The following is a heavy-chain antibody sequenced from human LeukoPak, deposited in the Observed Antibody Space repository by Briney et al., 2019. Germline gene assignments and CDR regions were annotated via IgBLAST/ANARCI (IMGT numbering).Heavy chain of an antibody. Sequence: ASVKVSCKASGGTLSSYAISWVRQAPGQGLEWMGRIIPILGIANYAQKFQGRVTITADKSTSTAYMELSSLRSEDTAVYYCARAGRPDYGDYGQFDYWGQGTLVTVSS. CDR3: ARAGRPDYGDYGQFDY. V-gene: IGHV1-69*04. CDR1: GGTLSSYA. CDR2: IIPILGIA. J-gene: IGHJ4*02. D-gene: IGHD4-17*01.